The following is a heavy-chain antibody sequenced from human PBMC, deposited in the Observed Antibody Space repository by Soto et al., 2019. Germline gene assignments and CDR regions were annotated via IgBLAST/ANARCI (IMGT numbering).Heavy chain of an antibody. CDR1: GGSFSGYY. CDR2: INHSGST. V-gene: IGHV4-34*01. Sequence: QVQLQQWGAGLLKPSETLSLTCAVYGGSFSGYYWSWIRQPPGKGLEWIGEINHSGSTNYNHSLQSRVTISVDTSKNQFSLKLSPVAAADTALYYCARGSEILWFGELRGGFDPWGQGTLVTVSS. J-gene: IGHJ5*02. D-gene: IGHD3-10*01. CDR3: ARGSEILWFGELRGGFDP.